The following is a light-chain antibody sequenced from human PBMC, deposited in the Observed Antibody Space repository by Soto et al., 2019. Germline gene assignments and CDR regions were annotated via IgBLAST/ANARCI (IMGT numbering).Light chain of an antibody. CDR1: SSDVGGYNY. V-gene: IGLV2-11*01. J-gene: IGLJ3*02. CDR3: CSYAGSYTFGV. Sequence: QSVLTQPRSVSGSPGQSVTISCTGNSSDVGGYNYVSWYQQHPGKAPKLMIYDVSKRPSGIPDRFSGSKSGNTASLTISGLQADDEADYYCCSYAGSYTFGVFGGGTKLTVL. CDR2: DVS.